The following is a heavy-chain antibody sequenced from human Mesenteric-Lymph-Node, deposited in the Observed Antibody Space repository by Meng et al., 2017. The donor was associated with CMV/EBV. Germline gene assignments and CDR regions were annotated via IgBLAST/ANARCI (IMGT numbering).Heavy chain of an antibody. CDR1: YTFTGYY. V-gene: IGHV1-2*04. CDR3: ARGGDCSSTSCYHWFDP. J-gene: IGHJ5*02. Sequence: YTFTGYYMHWVRQAPGQGLEWMGWINPNSGGTNYAQKFQGWVTMTRDTSISTAYMELSRLRSDDTAVYYCARGGDCSSTSCYHWFDPWGQGTLVTVSS. CDR2: INPNSGGT. D-gene: IGHD2-2*01.